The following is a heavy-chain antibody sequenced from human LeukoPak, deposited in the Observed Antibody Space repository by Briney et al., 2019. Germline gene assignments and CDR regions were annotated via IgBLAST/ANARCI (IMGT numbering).Heavy chain of an antibody. CDR1: GFSFCSYA. J-gene: IGHJ4*02. Sequence: PGGSLRLSCAVSGFSFCSYAMTWVRQAPGKGLEWVSSINGNGGSTYYADSVKGRLTISRDNSKNTLYLQMNSLRAEDTAVYYCAKTHDSSGYLRSHFDYWGQGTLVTVSS. CDR3: AKTHDSSGYLRSHFDY. V-gene: IGHV3-23*01. CDR2: INGNGGST. D-gene: IGHD3-22*01.